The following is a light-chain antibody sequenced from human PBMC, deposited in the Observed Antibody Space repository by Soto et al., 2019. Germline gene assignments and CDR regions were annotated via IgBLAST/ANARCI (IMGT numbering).Light chain of an antibody. CDR3: QSYDSSLTGLYA. J-gene: IGLJ1*01. CDR1: TSNIGPAYD. CDR2: GNN. V-gene: IGLV1-40*01. Sequence: PVLEEPPSASGSTGQSVTIPCTGSTSNIGPAYDVHWYQQLPGTAPKLLISGNNNRPSGVPDRFSGSKSGTSASLAITGLQAEDEAYYYCQSYDSSLTGLYAFGPVTMVT.